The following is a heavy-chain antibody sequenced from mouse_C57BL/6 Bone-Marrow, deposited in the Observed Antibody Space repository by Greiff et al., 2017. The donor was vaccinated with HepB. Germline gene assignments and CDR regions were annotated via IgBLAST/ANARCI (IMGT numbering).Heavy chain of an antibody. CDR2: IYPGSGST. Sequence: QVQLQQPGAELVKPGASVKMSCKASGYTFTSYWITWVKQRPGQGLEWIGDIYPGSGSTNYNEKFKSKATLTVDTSSSTAYMQLSSLTSEDSAVYYCARRDLDYDGYWAMDYWGQGTSVTVSS. CDR3: ARRDLDYDGYWAMDY. CDR1: GYTFTSYW. J-gene: IGHJ4*01. D-gene: IGHD2-3*01. V-gene: IGHV1-55*01.